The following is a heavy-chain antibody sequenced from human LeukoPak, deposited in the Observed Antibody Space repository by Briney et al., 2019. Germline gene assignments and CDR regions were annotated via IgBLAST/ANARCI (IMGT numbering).Heavy chain of an antibody. J-gene: IGHJ3*02. CDR1: GGSISGYY. V-gene: IGHV4-59*01. CDR2: LYYSGST. Sequence: SETLSLTCTVSGGSISGYYWSWIRQPPGKGLEWIGYLYYSGSTNYNPSLKSRVAISVDTSKNQFSLNLSSVTAADTAVYYCARKRDAFDIWGQGTMVTVSS. CDR3: ARKRDAFDI.